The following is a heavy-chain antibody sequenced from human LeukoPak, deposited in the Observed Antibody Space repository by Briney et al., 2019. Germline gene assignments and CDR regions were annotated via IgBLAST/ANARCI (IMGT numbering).Heavy chain of an antibody. CDR2: IYSGGST. Sequence: GGSLRLSCAASGFTVSSNYMSWVRQAPGKGLEWVSVIYSGGSTYCADSVKGRFTISRDNSKNTLYLQMNSLRAEDTAVYYCARGRGYSGYDHFDYWGQGTLVTVSS. J-gene: IGHJ4*02. V-gene: IGHV3-53*01. D-gene: IGHD5-12*01. CDR3: ARGRGYSGYDHFDY. CDR1: GFTVSSNY.